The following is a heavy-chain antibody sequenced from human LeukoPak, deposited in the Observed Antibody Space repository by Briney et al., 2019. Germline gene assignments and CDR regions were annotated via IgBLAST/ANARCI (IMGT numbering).Heavy chain of an antibody. CDR3: ARTYYYESSGWKPDY. CDR1: GFTFGDYA. V-gene: IGHV3-49*03. D-gene: IGHD3-22*01. CDR2: IRTKSHGGTT. Sequence: HPGGSLRLSCTASGFTFGDYAVTWFRQALGKGLEWTAFIRTKSHGGTTEYAASVKGRFTISRDDSETVAYLQMNGLKTEDTAMYYCARTYYYESSGWKPDYWGQGTLVTVSS. J-gene: IGHJ4*02.